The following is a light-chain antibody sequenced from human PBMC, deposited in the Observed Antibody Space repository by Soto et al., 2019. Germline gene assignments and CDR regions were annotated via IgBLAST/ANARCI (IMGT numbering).Light chain of an antibody. CDR1: VSNLGAGFD. J-gene: IGLJ1*01. Sequence: QSVVTQPPSVSGAPGPRVTISCTGSVSNLGAGFDVHWYQHLPGTAPKLLIYGITNRPSGVPDRFSGSKSGTSASLAITGLQFEDEADYYCQSYDGGLSGYVFRTGTKVTVL. CDR2: GIT. V-gene: IGLV1-40*01. CDR3: QSYDGGLSGYV.